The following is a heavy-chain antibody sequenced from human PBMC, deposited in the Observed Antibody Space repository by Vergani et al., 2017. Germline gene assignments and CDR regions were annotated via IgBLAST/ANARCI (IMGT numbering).Heavy chain of an antibody. CDR1: GGSISSSSYY. J-gene: IGHJ5*02. CDR2: IYYSGST. Sequence: QLQLQESGPGLVKPSETLSLTCTVSGGSISSSSYYWGWIRQPPGKGLEWIGSIYYSGSTNYNPSLKSRVTISVDTSKNQFSLKLSSVTAADTAVYYCAREVGYCSSTSCYDRNWFDPWGQGTLVTVSS. V-gene: IGHV4-39*07. D-gene: IGHD2-2*01. CDR3: AREVGYCSSTSCYDRNWFDP.